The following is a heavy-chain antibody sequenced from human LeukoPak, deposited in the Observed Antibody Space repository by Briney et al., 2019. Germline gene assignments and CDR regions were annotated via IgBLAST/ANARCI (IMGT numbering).Heavy chain of an antibody. Sequence: GGSLRLSCAASGFTFSSYAMSWVRQAPGKGLEWVSAISGSGGSTYYADSVKGGFTISRDNSKNTLYLQMNSLRAEDTAVYYCAKAGAYYYDSSGFYRDAFDIWGQGTMVTVSS. D-gene: IGHD3-22*01. CDR3: AKAGAYYYDSSGFYRDAFDI. CDR1: GFTFSSYA. J-gene: IGHJ3*02. V-gene: IGHV3-23*01. CDR2: ISGSGGST.